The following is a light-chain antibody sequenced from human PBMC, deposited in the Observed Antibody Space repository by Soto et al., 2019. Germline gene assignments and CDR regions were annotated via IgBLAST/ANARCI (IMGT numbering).Light chain of an antibody. V-gene: IGKV3-15*01. CDR3: QQYNDWPPWT. CDR2: GAS. Sequence: EIVMTQSPATLSVSPGERATLSCRASQSVNSNLAWYQQKPGQAPRLLIYGASTRATGMPARYSGSVSGTEFTLTINSLQSEDFGVYYCQQYNDWPPWTVGQGTKVEVK. J-gene: IGKJ1*01. CDR1: QSVNSN.